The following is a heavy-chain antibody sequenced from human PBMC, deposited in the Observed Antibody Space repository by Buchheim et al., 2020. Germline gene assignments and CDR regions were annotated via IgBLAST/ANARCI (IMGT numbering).Heavy chain of an antibody. Sequence: EVQLLESGGGLVQPGGSLRLSCAASGFTFSSYAMSWVRQAPGKGLEWVSAISGSGGSTYYADSVKGRFTISRDNSKNTLYLQMNSLRTEDTAVYYCAKRGLSRYSGYPVDFDYWGQGTL. CDR1: GFTFSSYA. J-gene: IGHJ4*02. CDR2: ISGSGGST. V-gene: IGHV3-23*01. D-gene: IGHD5-12*01. CDR3: AKRGLSRYSGYPVDFDY.